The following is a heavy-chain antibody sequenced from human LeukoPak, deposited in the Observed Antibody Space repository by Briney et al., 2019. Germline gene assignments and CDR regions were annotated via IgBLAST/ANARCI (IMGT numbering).Heavy chain of an antibody. V-gene: IGHV4-59*01. D-gene: IGHD5-24*01. CDR3: ARAGGYNSPFAY. CDR1: GGSISSYY. J-gene: IGHJ4*02. CDR2: IYYSGST. Sequence: SETLSLTCTVSGGSISSYYWSWIRQPPGKGLEWIGYIYYSGSTNYNPSLKSRVTISVDTSKNQFSLKLTSVTAADTAVYYCARAGGYNSPFAYWGQGTLVTVSS.